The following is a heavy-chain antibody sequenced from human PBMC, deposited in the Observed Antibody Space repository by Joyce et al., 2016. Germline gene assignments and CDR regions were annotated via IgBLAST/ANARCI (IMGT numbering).Heavy chain of an antibody. J-gene: IGHJ5*02. CDR1: GGSISSTDYY. CDR2: IYYSGNT. Sequence: QLQLQESGPGLVKPSETLSLTCTVSGGSISSTDYYWGGIRQPPGKGLEWIGNIYYSGNTYHTPSLKSRVTISMSTSKKQFSLKLTSVTAADTAVYFCARGKTAYNWFDPWGQGTLVTVSS. V-gene: IGHV4-39*07. D-gene: IGHD1-1*01. CDR3: ARGKTAYNWFDP.